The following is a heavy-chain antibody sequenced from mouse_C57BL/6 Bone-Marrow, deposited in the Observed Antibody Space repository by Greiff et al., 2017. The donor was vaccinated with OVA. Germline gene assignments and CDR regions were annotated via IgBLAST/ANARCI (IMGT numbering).Heavy chain of an antibody. V-gene: IGHV1-72*01. Sequence: QVQLQQPGAELVKPGASVKLSCKASGYTFTSYWMHWVKQRPGRGLEWIGRIDPNSGGTKYNEKFKSKATLTVDKPSSTAYMQLSSLTSEDSAVYYCARTGTTVVAPCYAMDYWGQGTSVTVSS. CDR1: GYTFTSYW. J-gene: IGHJ4*01. CDR3: ARTGTTVVAPCYAMDY. CDR2: IDPNSGGT. D-gene: IGHD1-1*01.